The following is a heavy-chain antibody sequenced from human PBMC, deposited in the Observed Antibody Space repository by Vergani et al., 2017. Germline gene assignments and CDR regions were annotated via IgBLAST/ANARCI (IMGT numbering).Heavy chain of an antibody. CDR3: ARHSTVEWLVKLGWIDP. V-gene: IGHV4-39*01. D-gene: IGHD6-19*01. CDR1: GASIRSSNYY. J-gene: IGHJ5*02. CDR2: IYYSGST. Sequence: QLQLQESGPGLVKPSATLSLTCSVSGASIRSSNYYWGWIRPPPGKGLEWIASIYYSGSTYYHPSLKSRVTISVDTSKNQFSLKLSSVTAADTAVYFCARHSTVEWLVKLGWIDPWGQGILVTVSS.